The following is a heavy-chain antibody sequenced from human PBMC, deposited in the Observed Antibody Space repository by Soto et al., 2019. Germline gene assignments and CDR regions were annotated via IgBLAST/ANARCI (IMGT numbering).Heavy chain of an antibody. Sequence: QVQLVQSGAEVKKPGASVKVSCKASGYTFTGYYMHWVRQAPGQGLEWMGWINPNSGGTNYAQKFQGWVTMTRDTSINTAYMELSRLRSDDTAVYYCARKRGQGAVAGTEGGWFDPWGQGTLVTVSS. J-gene: IGHJ5*02. V-gene: IGHV1-2*04. D-gene: IGHD6-19*01. CDR2: INPNSGGT. CDR1: GYTFTGYY. CDR3: ARKRGQGAVAGTEGGWFDP.